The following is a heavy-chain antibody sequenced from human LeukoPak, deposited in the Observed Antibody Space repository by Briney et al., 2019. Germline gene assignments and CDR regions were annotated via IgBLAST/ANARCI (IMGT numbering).Heavy chain of an antibody. CDR1: GDSVSSNSAA. J-gene: IGHJ4*02. D-gene: IGHD6-13*01. V-gene: IGHV6-1*01. CDR3: ARAKGRSTLFDY. Sequence: SQTLSLTCAISGDSVSSNSAACNWIRQSPSRGLEWRGRSYYRAKWYNDYAVSVKGRMSIHPDTSKNPLSLQLNSVPPEDPAVYYCARAKGRSTLFDYWGQGTLVTVPS. CDR2: SYYRAKWYN.